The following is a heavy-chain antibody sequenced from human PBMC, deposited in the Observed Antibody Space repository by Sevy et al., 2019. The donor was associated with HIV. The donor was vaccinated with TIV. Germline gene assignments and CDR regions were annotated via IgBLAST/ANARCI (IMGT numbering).Heavy chain of an antibody. CDR3: ARGGDGGAFDI. J-gene: IGHJ3*02. CDR2: IKQGGSEK. Sequence: GGSLRLSCAASGFTFSSYWMSWVRQAPGKGLEWVANIKQGGSEKYYVDSVKGRFTISRDNAKNSLYLQMNSLRAEDTAVYCCARGGDGGAFDIWGEGTMVTV. V-gene: IGHV3-7*01. D-gene: IGHD2-21*02. CDR1: GFTFSSYW.